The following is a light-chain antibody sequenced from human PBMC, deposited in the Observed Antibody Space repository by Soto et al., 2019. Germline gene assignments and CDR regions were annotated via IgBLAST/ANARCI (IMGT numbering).Light chain of an antibody. V-gene: IGLV2-8*01. CDR1: SSDVGTYNS. CDR3: SSSEGKHIV. CDR2: EVT. J-gene: IGLJ1*01. Sequence: QSVLTQPPSASGSPGQSVTISCTGTSSDVGTYNSVSWYQQHPGKAPKLMMYEVTKRPAGVPDRFSGSKSGNTASLTVSGLQAEDEADYYCSSSEGKHIVFGIGTKVTDL.